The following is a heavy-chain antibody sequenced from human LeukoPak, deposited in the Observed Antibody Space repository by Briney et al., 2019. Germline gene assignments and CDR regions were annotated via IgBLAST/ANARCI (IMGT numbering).Heavy chain of an antibody. J-gene: IGHJ6*03. CDR2: ISSSSSYI. V-gene: IGHV3-21*01. CDR3: ARGGEGHYYYYYMDV. Sequence: PGGPLRLSCAASGFIFSNYGMYWVRQAPGKGLEWFSSISSSSSYIYYADSVKGRFTISRDNAKNSLYLQMNSLRAEDTAVYYCARGGEGHYYYYYMDVWGKGTTVTTSS. CDR1: GFIFSNYG. D-gene: IGHD3-16*01.